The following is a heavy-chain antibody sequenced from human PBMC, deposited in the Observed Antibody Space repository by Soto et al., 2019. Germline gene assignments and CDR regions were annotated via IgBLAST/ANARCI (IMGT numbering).Heavy chain of an antibody. D-gene: IGHD6-13*01. CDR2: INHSGST. CDR3: ARRPQTQLGGMDV. V-gene: IGHV4-34*01. CDR1: GGSFSGYY. J-gene: IGHJ6*02. Sequence: SETLSLTCAVYGGSFSGYYWSWIRQPPGKGLEWIGEINHSGSTNYNPSLKSRVTISVDTSKNQFSLKLSSVTAADTAVYYCARRPQTQLGGMDVWGQGTTVTVSS.